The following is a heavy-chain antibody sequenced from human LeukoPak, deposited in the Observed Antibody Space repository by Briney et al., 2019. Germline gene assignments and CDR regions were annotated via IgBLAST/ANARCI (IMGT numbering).Heavy chain of an antibody. V-gene: IGHV3-33*01. CDR3: ARDYLMVRGVLDY. J-gene: IGHJ4*02. D-gene: IGHD3-10*01. CDR2: IWYDGSNK. Sequence: PGGSLRLSCAASGFTFSSYGMHWVRQAPGKGLEWVAVIWYDGSNKYYADSVKGRFTISRDNSKNTLYLQMNSLRAEDTAVYYCARDYLMVRGVLDYWGQGTLVTVSS. CDR1: GFTFSSYG.